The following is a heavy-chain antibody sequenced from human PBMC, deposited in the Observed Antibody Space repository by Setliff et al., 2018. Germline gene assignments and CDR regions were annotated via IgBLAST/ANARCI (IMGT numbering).Heavy chain of an antibody. CDR3: ARMSGFQYMDV. CDR2: IYTSWST. J-gene: IGHJ6*03. CDR1: GDSISSRPFY. D-gene: IGHD3-3*01. Sequence: PSETLSLTCTVSGDSISSRPFYWGWFRQPAGKELEWIGQIYTSWSTIYNPSLKSRVTILLDASKRQFSLKLTSVTAADTAVYYCARMSGFQYMDVWGKGTTVTVSS. V-gene: IGHV4-61*09.